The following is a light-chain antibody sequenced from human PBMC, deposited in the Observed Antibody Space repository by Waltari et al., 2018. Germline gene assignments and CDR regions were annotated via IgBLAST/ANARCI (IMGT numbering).Light chain of an antibody. CDR3: QQTYNAPLT. CDR1: QSVSYY. V-gene: IGKV1-39*01. J-gene: IGKJ4*01. CDR2: VSS. Sequence: DVQMTQSPSSLSASVGDRVTITCRASQSVSYYLNWYQQKAGQAPKLLIYVSSSLETGVPSRFSGSGSGTDFTLTISNLQPEDFATDLCQQTYNAPLTFGGGTKVEIK.